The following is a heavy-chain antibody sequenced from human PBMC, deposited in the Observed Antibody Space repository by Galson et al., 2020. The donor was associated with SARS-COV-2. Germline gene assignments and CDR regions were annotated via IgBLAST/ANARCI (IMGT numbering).Heavy chain of an antibody. CDR1: GFKFSDFY. Sequence: GGSLRLSCEASGFKFSDFYMTWIRQAPGKGLEWISYISYSGSSTYYADSVKGRFTIARDNARNTLYLYVNRLRAEDTAMYYCARQEKQLDFWGQGTLVTVSS. V-gene: IGHV3-11*01. J-gene: IGHJ4*02. CDR3: ARQEKQLDF. CDR2: ISYSGSST.